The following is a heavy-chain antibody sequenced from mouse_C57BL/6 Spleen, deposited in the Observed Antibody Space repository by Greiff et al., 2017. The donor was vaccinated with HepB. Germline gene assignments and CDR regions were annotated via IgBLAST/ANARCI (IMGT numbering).Heavy chain of an antibody. Sequence: QVQLQQSGAELVRPGASVTLSCKASGYTFTDYEMHWVKQTPVHGLEWIGAIDPETGGTAYNQKFKGKAILTADKSSSTAYMELRSLTSEDSAVYYCTRTPQDFGYWGQGTTLTVSS. CDR3: TRTPQDFGY. V-gene: IGHV1-15*01. J-gene: IGHJ2*01. CDR2: IDPETGGT. CDR1: GYTFTDYE.